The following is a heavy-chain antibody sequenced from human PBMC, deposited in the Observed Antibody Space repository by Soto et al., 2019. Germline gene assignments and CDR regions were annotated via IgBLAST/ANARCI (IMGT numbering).Heavy chain of an antibody. Sequence: PGESLKISCKGSGYSFTNYWIGWVRQMPGKGLEWMGIIYPGDSDTRYSPSFQGQVTISADKSIRTAYLQWSSLKASDTAMYYCARPAGDDEFWSGYIDYGGQGTLVTVSS. V-gene: IGHV5-51*01. D-gene: IGHD3-3*01. CDR2: IYPGDSDT. CDR3: ARPAGDDEFWSGYIDY. CDR1: GYSFTNYW. J-gene: IGHJ4*02.